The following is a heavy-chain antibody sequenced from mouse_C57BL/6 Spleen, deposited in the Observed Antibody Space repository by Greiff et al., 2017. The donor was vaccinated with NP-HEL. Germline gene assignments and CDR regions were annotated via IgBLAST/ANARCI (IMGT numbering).Heavy chain of an antibody. V-gene: IGHV1-64*01. J-gene: IGHJ4*01. CDR1: GYTFTSYW. D-gene: IGHD1-1*01. CDR2: IHPNSGST. Sequence: QVQLQQPGAELVKPGASVKLSCKASGYTFTSYWMHWVKQRPGQGLEWIGMIHPNSGSTNYNEKFKSKATLTVDKSSSTAYMQLSSLTSEDSAVYYCARPDYYGSSPYYYAMDYWGQGTSVTVSS. CDR3: ARPDYYGSSPYYYAMDY.